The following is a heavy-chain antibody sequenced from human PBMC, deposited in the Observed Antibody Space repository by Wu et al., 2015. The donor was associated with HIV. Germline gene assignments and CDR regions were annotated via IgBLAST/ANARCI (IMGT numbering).Heavy chain of an antibody. CDR1: GGPFSSYA. V-gene: IGHV1-69*13. CDR3: ARGRAHCSGGSCYDY. CDR2: IIPIFGTA. J-gene: IGHJ4*02. D-gene: IGHD2-15*01. Sequence: QVQLVQSGAEVKKPGSSVKVSCKASGGPFSSYAITWVRQAPGQGLEWMGRIIPIFGTANYAQKFQGRVTITADESTSTAYMEPSTLRSDDSAVYFCARGRAHCSGGSCYDYWGQGTLVTVSS.